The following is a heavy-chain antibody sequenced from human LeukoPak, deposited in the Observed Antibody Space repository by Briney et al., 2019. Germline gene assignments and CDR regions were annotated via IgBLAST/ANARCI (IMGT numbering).Heavy chain of an antibody. J-gene: IGHJ4*02. CDR2: ISSGGAGT. CDR3: AKGMNYYASGKTFFDY. CDR1: GFTFSNAW. Sequence: PGGSLRLSCAASGFTFSNAWMSWVRQAPGKGLEWVSTISSGGAGTYYADSVKGRFSISRDNSKNTLSLQMNSLRAEDTAVYYCAKGMNYYASGKTFFDYWGQGTQVTVSS. D-gene: IGHD3-10*01. V-gene: IGHV3-23*01.